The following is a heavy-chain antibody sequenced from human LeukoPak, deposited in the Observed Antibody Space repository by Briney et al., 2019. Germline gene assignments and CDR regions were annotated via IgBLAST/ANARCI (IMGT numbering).Heavy chain of an antibody. CDR2: IYYSGST. D-gene: IGHD1-14*01. V-gene: IGHV4-39*07. CDR3: AMPTGGSAYYYGMDV. CDR1: GGSISSSSYY. Sequence: SETLSLTCTVSGGSISSSSYYWGWIRQPPGKGLEWIGSIYYSGSTYYNPSLKSRVTISVDTSKNQFSLKLSSVTAADTAVYYCAMPTGGSAYYYGMDVWGQGTTVTVSS. J-gene: IGHJ6*02.